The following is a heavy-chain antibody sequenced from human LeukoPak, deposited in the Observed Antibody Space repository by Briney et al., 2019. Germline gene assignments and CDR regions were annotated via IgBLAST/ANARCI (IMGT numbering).Heavy chain of an antibody. CDR1: GGSISSYY. Sequence: SETLSLTCTVSGGSISSYYWSWIRQPPGKGLEWIGYIYYSGSTNYNPSLKSRVTISVDTSKNQFPLKLSSVTAADTAVYYCARHINVRGWRFDPWGQGTLVTVSS. D-gene: IGHD6-19*01. J-gene: IGHJ5*02. CDR3: ARHINVRGWRFDP. CDR2: IYYSGST. V-gene: IGHV4-59*08.